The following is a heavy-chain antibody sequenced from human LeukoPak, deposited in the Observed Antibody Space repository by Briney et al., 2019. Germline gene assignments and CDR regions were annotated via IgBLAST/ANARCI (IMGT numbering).Heavy chain of an antibody. CDR3: AKAILRRCTGAICYPFDY. CDR2: IGGRT. V-gene: IGHV3-23*01. J-gene: IGHJ4*02. CDR1: GFTFSIYG. D-gene: IGHD2-8*02. Sequence: GGTLRLSCAASGFTFSIYGMSWVRQAPGKGLEWVSGIGGRTYYADSVKGRFTISRDNSRNTLYLQMNSLRAEDSAIYYCAKAILRRCTGAICYPFDYWGQGTPVTVSS.